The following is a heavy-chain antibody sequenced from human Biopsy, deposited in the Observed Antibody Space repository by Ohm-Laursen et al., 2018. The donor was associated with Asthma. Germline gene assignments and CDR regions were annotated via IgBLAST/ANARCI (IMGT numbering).Heavy chain of an antibody. V-gene: IGHV4-4*01. CDR2: IYHLGNA. D-gene: IGHD3-22*01. CDR1: GGSIGVSNW. J-gene: IGHJ4*02. CDR3: ARRWRSYDSSNYYLDQ. Sequence: PGTLSLTCDVSGGSIGVSNWWSWVRQPPGRGLEWIGQIYHLGNANYNPSLKSRVTMSVDKSKNQFSLKLTSVTAADTAVYFCARRWRSYDSSNYYLDQWGQGTLVTVSS.